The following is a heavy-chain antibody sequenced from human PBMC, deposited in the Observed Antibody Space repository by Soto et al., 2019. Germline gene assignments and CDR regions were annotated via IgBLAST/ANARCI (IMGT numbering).Heavy chain of an antibody. CDR1: GFTFSSYS. V-gene: IGHV3-48*02. D-gene: IGHD4-17*01. CDR2: ISSSSSTI. CDR3: ASEYDYGDLNYYYYGMDV. J-gene: IGHJ6*02. Sequence: EVQLVESGGGLVQPGGSLRPSCAASGFTFSSYSMNWVRQAPGKGLEWVSYISSSSSTIYYADSVKGRFTISRDNAKNSLYLQMNSLRDEDTAVYYCASEYDYGDLNYYYYGMDVWGQGTTVTVSS.